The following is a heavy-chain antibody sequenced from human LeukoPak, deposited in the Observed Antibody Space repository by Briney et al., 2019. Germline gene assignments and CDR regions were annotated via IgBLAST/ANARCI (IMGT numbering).Heavy chain of an antibody. V-gene: IGHV4-39*07. D-gene: IGHD6-19*01. J-gene: IGHJ6*02. CDR1: GVSISSISSNNYH. CDR2: IYYSGST. Sequence: SETLSLTCIVSGVSISSISSNNYHWGWIRQPPGKGLEWIGSIYYSGSTYYNPSLKSRVTISVDTSKNQFSLKLSSVTAADTAVYYCAVGPLIAVAGRRGYYGMDVWGQGTTVTVSS. CDR3: AVGPLIAVAGRRGYYGMDV.